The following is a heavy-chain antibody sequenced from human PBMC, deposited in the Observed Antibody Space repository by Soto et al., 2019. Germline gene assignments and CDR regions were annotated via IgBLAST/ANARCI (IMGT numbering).Heavy chain of an antibody. Sequence: GGSLSLSCAASGFSFSSYAMSWVRQAPGKGLEWVSAISGRGGSTYYADSVKGRFTISRDNSKNTLYLQMNSLRAEDTAVYYCTKTPADETTDYYYDYMDVWGKGTTVTVSS. CDR3: TKTPADETTDYYYDYMDV. D-gene: IGHD1-1*01. J-gene: IGHJ6*03. CDR1: GFSFSSYA. V-gene: IGHV3-23*01. CDR2: ISGRGGST.